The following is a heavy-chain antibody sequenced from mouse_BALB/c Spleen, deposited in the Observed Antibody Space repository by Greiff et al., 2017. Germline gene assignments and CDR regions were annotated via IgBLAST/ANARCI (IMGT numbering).Heavy chain of an antibody. D-gene: IGHD6-1*01. V-gene: IGHV5-17*02. CDR2: ISSGSSTI. CDR3: ARWEGKSLAGDFDV. J-gene: IGHJ1*01. Sequence: EVQRVESGGGLVQPGGSRKLSCAASGFTFSSFGMHWVRQAPEKGLEWVAYISSGSSTIYYAETVKGRFTIARDKPKNTLFLQITSLRSEDTAMYYCARWEGKSLAGDFDVWGAGTTVSVSS. CDR1: GFTFSSFG.